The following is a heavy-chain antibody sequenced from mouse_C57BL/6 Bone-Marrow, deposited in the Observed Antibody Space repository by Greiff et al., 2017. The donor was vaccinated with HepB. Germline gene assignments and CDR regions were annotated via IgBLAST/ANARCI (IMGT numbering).Heavy chain of an antibody. V-gene: IGHV5-6*01. D-gene: IGHD6-1*01. CDR1: GFTFSSYG. CDR3: ARASGV. J-gene: IGHJ1*03. Sequence: EVQGVESGGDLVKPGGSLKLSCAASGFTFSSYGMSWVRQTPDSVKGRFTISRDNAKNTLYLQMSSLKSEDTAMYYCARASGVWGTGTTVTVSS.